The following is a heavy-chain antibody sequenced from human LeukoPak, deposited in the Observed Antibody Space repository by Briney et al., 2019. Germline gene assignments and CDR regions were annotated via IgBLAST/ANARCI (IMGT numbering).Heavy chain of an antibody. V-gene: IGHV3-7*03. J-gene: IGHJ4*02. CDR3: ARDYWRSLEY. Sequence: GGSLRLSCAASEFTFGSYAMTWVRQAPRKGLEWVAIINEDGNTKYYVDSLKGRFTISRDNAKNSLYLQMSSLRAEDTAVYYCARDYWRSLEYWGQGTLVTVSS. D-gene: IGHD3-16*01. CDR1: EFTFGSYA. CDR2: INEDGNTK.